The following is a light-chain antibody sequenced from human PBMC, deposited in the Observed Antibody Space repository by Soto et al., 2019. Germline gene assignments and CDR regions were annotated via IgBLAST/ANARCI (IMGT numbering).Light chain of an antibody. V-gene: IGKV3-20*01. CDR2: GAS. CDR1: RGVSANY. CDR3: QQYGSSPRT. J-gene: IGKJ1*01. Sequence: ENLLTQSPGTLSLSPGEGATLSCRASRGVSANYLAWYQQKPGQAPTLLIYGASIRAAGIPDRFSGSGSGTDFTLTSRRLEHDDFAVDYCQQYGSSPRTFGQGTKVDIK.